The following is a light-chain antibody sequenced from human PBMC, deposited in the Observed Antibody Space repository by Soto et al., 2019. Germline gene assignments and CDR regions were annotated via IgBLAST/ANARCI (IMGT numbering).Light chain of an antibody. J-gene: IGLJ2*01. Sequence: QPALTQPASVSGSPGQSITISCTGTSRDVGSYNLVSWYQQHPGKAPKLMIYEGSKRPSGVSNRFSGSKSGNTASLTISGLQAEDEADYYCCSYAGSTTSVVFGGGTKLTVL. V-gene: IGLV2-23*01. CDR3: CSYAGSTTSVV. CDR1: SRDVGSYNL. CDR2: EGS.